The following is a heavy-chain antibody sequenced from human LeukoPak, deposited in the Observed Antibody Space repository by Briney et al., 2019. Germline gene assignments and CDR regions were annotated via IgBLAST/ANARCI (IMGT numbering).Heavy chain of an antibody. CDR2: MNPNSGNT. J-gene: IGHJ5*02. D-gene: IGHD6-19*01. CDR1: GYTFTSYD. Sequence: ASVKVSRKASGYTFTSYDINWVRQATGQGLEWMGWMNPNSGNTGYAQKFQGRVTMTRNTSISTAYMELSSLRSEDTAVYYCARGSLRSSGWYPNWFDPWGQGTLVTVSS. CDR3: ARGSLRSSGWYPNWFDP. V-gene: IGHV1-8*01.